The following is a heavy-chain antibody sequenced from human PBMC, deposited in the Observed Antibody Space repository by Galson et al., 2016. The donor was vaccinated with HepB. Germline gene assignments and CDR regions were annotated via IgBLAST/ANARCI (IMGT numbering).Heavy chain of an antibody. J-gene: IGHJ5*02. CDR1: GDSISGDGYF. V-gene: IGHV4-61*02. Sequence: TLSLTCTVSGDSISGDGYFWTWIRQPAGKGLEWIGRVYTNGNSNSNPSLAGRVAISLDTSRNEFSLHLGSVTAADTAVYYCASGFWDVDCPKHNWFDPWGAGILVTVSS. CDR3: ASGFWDVDCPKHNWFDP. CDR2: VYTNGNS. D-gene: IGHD2-21*01.